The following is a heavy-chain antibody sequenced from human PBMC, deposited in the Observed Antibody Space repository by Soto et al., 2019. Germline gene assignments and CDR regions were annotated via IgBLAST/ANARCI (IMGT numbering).Heavy chain of an antibody. CDR1: GFTFSSYA. V-gene: IGHV3-30-3*01. J-gene: IGHJ4*02. Sequence: QVQLVESGGGVVQPGRSLRLSCAASGFTFSSYAMHWVRQAPGKGLEWVAVISYDGSNKYYGDSVKGRFTISRDNSKNTLYLQMNSLRAEDTAVYYCSLIAVAGKGFDYWGQGTLVTVSS. CDR2: ISYDGSNK. D-gene: IGHD6-19*01. CDR3: SLIAVAGKGFDY.